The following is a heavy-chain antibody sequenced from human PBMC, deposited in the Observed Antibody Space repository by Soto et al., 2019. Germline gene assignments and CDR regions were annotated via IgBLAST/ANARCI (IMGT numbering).Heavy chain of an antibody. CDR1: GYTFTSYG. D-gene: IGHD6-19*01. J-gene: IGHJ4*02. V-gene: IGHV1-18*01. CDR2: IIAYNGKT. CDR3: ARDPGEQWLGPFDY. Sequence: ASVKGSCKASGYTFTSYGISWVRQAPGQGLEWMGWIIAYNGKTNYAQKLQGRVTMTTDTSTSTAYMELSSLRSEDTAVYYCARDPGEQWLGPFDYWGQGTLVTVSS.